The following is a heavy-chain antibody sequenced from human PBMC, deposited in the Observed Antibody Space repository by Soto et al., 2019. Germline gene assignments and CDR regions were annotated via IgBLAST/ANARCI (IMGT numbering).Heavy chain of an antibody. D-gene: IGHD3-16*01. J-gene: IGHJ4*02. Sequence: EVQLVESGGGLVQRGGSLRLSCAASGFTVSSNYMSWVRQAPGKGLEWVSFIYSGGSTYYADSVKGRFTVSRDNSKNTLYLQMNSLRAEDTAVYYCMSPKLGYWGQGTLVTVSS. CDR1: GFTVSSNY. CDR2: IYSGGST. CDR3: MSPKLGY. V-gene: IGHV3-66*01.